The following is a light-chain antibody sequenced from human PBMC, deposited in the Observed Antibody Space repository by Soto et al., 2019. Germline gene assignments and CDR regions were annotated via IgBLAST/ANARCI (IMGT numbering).Light chain of an antibody. CDR2: TTS. CDR1: QTISSW. V-gene: IGKV1-5*03. Sequence: DIQLTQSPSTLSASVGDRVTITCRASQTISSWLAWYQKKPGKAPNLLIYTTSNLESGVPSRFSGSGSGTEFTLTISSLQPDDVATYYCQYYNDYCWTFGQGTKVEIK. CDR3: QYYNDYCWT. J-gene: IGKJ1*01.